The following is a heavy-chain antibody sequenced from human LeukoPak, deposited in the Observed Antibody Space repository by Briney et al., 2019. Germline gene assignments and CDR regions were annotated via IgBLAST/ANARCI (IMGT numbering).Heavy chain of an antibody. CDR2: ITASGGNT. Sequence: GGSLRLSCAASGFTFSSYAMGWVRQAPGKGLDWVSAITASGGNTYYADSVKGRFTISRDNSKNTLYLQVNSLRAEDTAVYYCAKGNGYSYGRYYFDYWGQGTLVTVSS. D-gene: IGHD5-18*01. V-gene: IGHV3-23*01. CDR3: AKGNGYSYGRYYFDY. J-gene: IGHJ4*02. CDR1: GFTFSSYA.